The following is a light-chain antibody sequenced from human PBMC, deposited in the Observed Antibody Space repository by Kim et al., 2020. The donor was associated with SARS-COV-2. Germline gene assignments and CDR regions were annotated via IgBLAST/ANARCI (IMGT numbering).Light chain of an antibody. CDR3: QAWDNNTAI. V-gene: IGLV3-1*01. CDR1: KLGDKY. J-gene: IGLJ2*01. Sequence: SYELTQPPSVSVSPGQTASVTCSGDKLGDKYACWYQQRPGQSPVMVISQDTKRPSEIPERFSGSNSGNTATLTISGAQAMDEADYYCQAWDNNTAIFGGGTKLTVL. CDR2: QDT.